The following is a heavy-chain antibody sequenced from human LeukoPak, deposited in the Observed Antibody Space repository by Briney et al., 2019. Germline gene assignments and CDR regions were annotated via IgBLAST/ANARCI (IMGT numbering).Heavy chain of an antibody. D-gene: IGHD3-22*01. CDR3: ARGAYYYDSSGYQYNWFDP. V-gene: IGHV4-59*01. CDR2: IYYSGST. CDR1: GGSISSFY. Sequence: SETLSLTCTVSGGSISSFYWSWIRQPPGKGLEWIGYIYYSGSTNYNPSLKSRVTISVDMSENHFSLKLSSVTAADTAVYYCARGAYYYDSSGYQYNWFDPWGQGTLVTVSS. J-gene: IGHJ5*02.